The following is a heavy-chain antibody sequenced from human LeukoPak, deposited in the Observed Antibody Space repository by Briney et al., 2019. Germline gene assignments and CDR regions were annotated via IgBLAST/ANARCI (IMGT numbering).Heavy chain of an antibody. CDR3: ATSYYYDSSAFLDY. D-gene: IGHD3-22*01. J-gene: IGHJ4*02. CDR1: GYSFTSYY. V-gene: IGHV1-46*01. CDR2: INPSAGST. Sequence: ASVKVSCKASGYSFTSYYMYWVRQAPGQGLEWMGIINPSAGSTNYAQKFQGRVTMTRDTSTSTVYMELSILRTEDTAVSYCATSYYYDSSAFLDYWGQGTLVTVSS.